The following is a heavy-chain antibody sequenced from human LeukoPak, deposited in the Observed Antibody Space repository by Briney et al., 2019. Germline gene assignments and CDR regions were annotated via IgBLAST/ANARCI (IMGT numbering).Heavy chain of an antibody. J-gene: IGHJ3*02. CDR3: ARVGADLAFDI. CDR1: GFTFSNYG. D-gene: IGHD1-26*01. V-gene: IGHV3-23*01. CDR2: IRSSGDKT. Sequence: AGGSLRLSCAASGFTFSNYGMSWVRQAPGKGLEWVSAIRSSGDKTYYADSVKGRFAISRDNSKNSLYLQMNSLRAEDTAVYYCARVGADLAFDIWGQGTMVTVSS.